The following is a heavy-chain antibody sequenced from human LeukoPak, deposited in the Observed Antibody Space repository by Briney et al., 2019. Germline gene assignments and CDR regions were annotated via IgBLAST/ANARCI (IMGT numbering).Heavy chain of an antibody. CDR1: GYSISSGYY. CDR3: ASPANAFDI. V-gene: IGHV4-38-2*01. CDR2: IYHSGST. Sequence: SETLSLTCAVSGYSISSGYYWGWIRQPPGKGLEWIGSIYHSGSTYYNPSLKSRVTISVDTSKIQFSLKLSSVTAADTAVYYCASPANAFDIWGQGTMVTVSS. J-gene: IGHJ3*02.